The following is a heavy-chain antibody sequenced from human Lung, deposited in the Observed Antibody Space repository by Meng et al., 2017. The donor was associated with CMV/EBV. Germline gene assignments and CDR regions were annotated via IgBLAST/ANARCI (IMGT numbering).Heavy chain of an antibody. V-gene: IGHV4-34*01. J-gene: IGHJ6*02. CDR1: GDSFRGYY. D-gene: IGHD3-10*01. CDR2: ITHSGST. Sequence: GSLRLXCALYGDSFRGYYWTWIRQPPGNRLEWIGEITHSGSTNFHPSLRGRVTMSLDTSNNQFSLRLSSVTAADTAIYFCARGRRVPRAIIYYYPMDVWGQGTTVTVSS. CDR3: ARGRRVPRAIIYYYPMDV.